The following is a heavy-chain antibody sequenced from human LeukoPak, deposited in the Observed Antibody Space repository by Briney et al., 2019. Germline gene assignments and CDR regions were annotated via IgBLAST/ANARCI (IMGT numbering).Heavy chain of an antibody. Sequence: GGSLRLSCAASGFTVSSNYMSCVRQAPGEGLVWVSVIYSGGSTYYADSVKGRFTISRDNSKNTLYLQMNSLRAEDTAVYYCARGEYQLPQGNWGQGTLVTVSS. V-gene: IGHV3-66*02. CDR1: GFTVSSNY. CDR2: IYSGGST. J-gene: IGHJ4*02. CDR3: ARGEYQLPQGN. D-gene: IGHD2-2*01.